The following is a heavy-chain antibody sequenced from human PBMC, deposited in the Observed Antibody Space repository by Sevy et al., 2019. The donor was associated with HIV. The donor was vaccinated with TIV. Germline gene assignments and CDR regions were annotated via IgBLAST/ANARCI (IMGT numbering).Heavy chain of an antibody. Sequence: GESLRLSCAASGFPFSTYAVHWVRQAPGKGLEWLAVISFNGGNKFYADSVRSGFTISRDNYENTMYLQRNSLRVEDSVMDYCAREVSGGERLGELSTYFDYWGQGTLVTVSS. CDR1: GFPFSTYA. CDR2: ISFNGGNK. CDR3: AREVSGGERLGELSTYFDY. J-gene: IGHJ4*01. V-gene: IGHV3-30-3*01. D-gene: IGHD3-16*02.